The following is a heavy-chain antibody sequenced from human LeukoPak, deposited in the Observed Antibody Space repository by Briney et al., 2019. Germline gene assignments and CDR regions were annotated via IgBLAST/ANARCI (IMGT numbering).Heavy chain of an antibody. CDR2: IIPILDVA. V-gene: IGHV1-69*04. CDR1: GGTFSSYA. J-gene: IGHJ4*02. D-gene: IGHD3-10*01. Sequence: GASVKVSCKASGGTFSSYAISWVRQAPGQGLEWMGRIIPILDVANYAQKFQGRVTITADRSTSTAYMELSGLTSGDTAVYYCARGGGSYSWQYFFDYWGQGTPVTVSS. CDR3: ARGGGSYSWQYFFDY.